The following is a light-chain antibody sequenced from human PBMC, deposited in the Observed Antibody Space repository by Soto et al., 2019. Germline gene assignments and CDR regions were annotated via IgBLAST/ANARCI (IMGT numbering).Light chain of an antibody. CDR3: FSFTTDWTHV. CDR2: EVS. V-gene: IGLV2-14*01. J-gene: IGLJ1*01. CDR1: SSDVGGYNY. Sequence: QSVLTQPPSASGSPGQSVTISCAGTSSDVGGYNYVSWFQQYPGKAPKLIISEVSNRPSGVSNRFSGSKSGTAASLTISGLQTEDEADYFCFSFTTDWTHVFGTGTKV.